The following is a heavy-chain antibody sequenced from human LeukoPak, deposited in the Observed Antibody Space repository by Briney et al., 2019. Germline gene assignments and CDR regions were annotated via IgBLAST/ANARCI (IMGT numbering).Heavy chain of an antibody. J-gene: IGHJ4*02. D-gene: IGHD3-3*01. CDR2: IIPILGIA. CDR1: GGTFSSYA. Sequence: SVKVSCKASGGTFSSYAISWVRQAPGQGLEWMGRIIPILGIANYAQKFQGRVTITADEPTTTAYMELTSLTSDDTAVYYCARHAVRFLEWLEDYWGQGTLVAVSS. V-gene: IGHV1-69*04. CDR3: ARHAVRFLEWLEDY.